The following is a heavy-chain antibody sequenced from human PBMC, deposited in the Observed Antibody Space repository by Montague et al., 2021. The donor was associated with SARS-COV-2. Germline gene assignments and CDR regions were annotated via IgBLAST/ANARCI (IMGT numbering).Heavy chain of an antibody. J-gene: IGHJ6*02. V-gene: IGHV4-34*01. Sequence: SETLSLTCAVSGGSFSGYYCTWIRHPPAKGLEWIGDINHGCRTNSNPYLKRRVPISAETSKNQFTLRVNSVTAADTAVYFCARGIRGFIILGDYYLLDVWGQGTTVSVSS. CDR3: ARGIRGFIILGDYYLLDV. D-gene: IGHD3-10*01. CDR2: INHGCRT. CDR1: GGSFSGYY.